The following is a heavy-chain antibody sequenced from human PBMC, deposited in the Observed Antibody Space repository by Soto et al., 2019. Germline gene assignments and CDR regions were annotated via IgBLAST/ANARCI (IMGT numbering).Heavy chain of an antibody. CDR2: INAGNGNT. CDR1: GYTFTSYA. Sequence: ASVKVSCKASGYTFTSYAMHWVRQAPGQRLEWMGWINAGNGNTKYSQKFQGRVTITRDTSASTAYMELSSLRSEDTAVYYCARDQEQQLVLWFDPWGQGTLVTVSS. J-gene: IGHJ5*02. D-gene: IGHD6-13*01. CDR3: ARDQEQQLVLWFDP. V-gene: IGHV1-3*01.